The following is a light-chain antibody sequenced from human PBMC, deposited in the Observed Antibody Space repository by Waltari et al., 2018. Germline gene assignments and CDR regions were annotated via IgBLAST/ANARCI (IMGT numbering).Light chain of an antibody. CDR2: AAS. J-gene: IGKJ5*01. CDR1: QSISSY. V-gene: IGKV1-39*01. CDR3: QQSYTSIT. Sequence: DIQMTQSPSSLSASVGDRVTITCRASQSISSYLNWYQQKPGKAPKLLIYAASRLQSGVPSRLSGSGSGTDFTLTISSLQPEDFATYYCQQSYTSITFGQGTRLEIK.